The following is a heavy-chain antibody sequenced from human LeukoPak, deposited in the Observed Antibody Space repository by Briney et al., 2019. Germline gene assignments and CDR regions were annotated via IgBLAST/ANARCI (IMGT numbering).Heavy chain of an antibody. J-gene: IGHJ4*02. V-gene: IGHV3-74*01. CDR1: GFSFSNYW. D-gene: IGHD4-23*01. Sequence: GGSLRLSCAASGFSFSNYWMHWVRQAPGKGLGWVSRISSDGSSTTYADSVKGRFSISRDNAKNTLYLQMNSLRVEDTAVYYCARGRPHGNDYWGQGTLVTVSS. CDR2: ISSDGSST. CDR3: ARGRPHGNDY.